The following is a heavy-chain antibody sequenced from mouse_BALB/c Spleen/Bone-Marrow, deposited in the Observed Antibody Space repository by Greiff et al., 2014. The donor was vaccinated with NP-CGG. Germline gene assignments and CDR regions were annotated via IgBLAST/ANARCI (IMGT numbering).Heavy chain of an antibody. CDR1: GFSLTSYG. V-gene: IGHV2-9*02. D-gene: IGHD6-1*01. Sequence: VMLVESGPGLVAPSQSLSITCTVSGFSLTSYGVHWVRQPPGKGLEWLGVIWAGGSTNYYSALMSRLSISKDNSKSQVFLKMNSLQTDDTAMYYCARPTPRYFAMDYWGQGTSVTVSS. CDR3: ARPTPRYFAMDY. CDR2: IWAGGST. J-gene: IGHJ4*01.